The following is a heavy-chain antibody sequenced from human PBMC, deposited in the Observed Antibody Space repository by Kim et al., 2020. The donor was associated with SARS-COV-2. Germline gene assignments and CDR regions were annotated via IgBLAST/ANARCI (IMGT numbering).Heavy chain of an antibody. Sequence: GGSLRLSCAASGFTFSSYAMHWVRQAPGKGLEGVAVISYDGSNKYYADSVKGRFTISRDNSKNTLYLQMNSLRAEDTAGYYWARDLVIAAAGTTFYDYYG. CDR2: ISYDGSNK. V-gene: IGHV3-30*04. CDR3: ARDLVIAAAGTTFYDYYG. D-gene: IGHD6-13*01. J-gene: IGHJ6*01. CDR1: GFTFSSYA.